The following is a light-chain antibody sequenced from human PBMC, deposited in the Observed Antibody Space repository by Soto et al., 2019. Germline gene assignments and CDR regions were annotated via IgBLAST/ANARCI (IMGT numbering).Light chain of an antibody. CDR1: QSIGW. V-gene: IGKV1-12*01. Sequence: DIQMTQSPSSVSASVGDRVTITCRASQSIGWLAWYQQKPGKAPKLLIYGASSLQSGVPSRFSGSGSGTEFTLTISSLQSEDFATYFCQQAHAFPLTFGGGTNVEIK. CDR2: GAS. J-gene: IGKJ4*01. CDR3: QQAHAFPLT.